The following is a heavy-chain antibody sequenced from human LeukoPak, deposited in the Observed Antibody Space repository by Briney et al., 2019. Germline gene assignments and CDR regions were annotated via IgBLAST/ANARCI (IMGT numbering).Heavy chain of an antibody. CDR1: GGSISSSSYY. J-gene: IGHJ5*02. CDR2: IYYSGST. V-gene: IGHV4-39*07. Sequence: SETLSLTCTVSGGSISSSSYYWGWIRQPPGKGLEWIGSIYYSGSTNYNPSLKSRVTISVDTSKNQFSLKLSSVTAADTAVYYCARVVFLDIVVVVAASPRGWFDPWGQGTLVTVSS. D-gene: IGHD2-15*01. CDR3: ARVVFLDIVVVVAASPRGWFDP.